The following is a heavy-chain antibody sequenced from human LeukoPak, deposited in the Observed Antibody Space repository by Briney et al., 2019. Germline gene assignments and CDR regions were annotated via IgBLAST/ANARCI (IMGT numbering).Heavy chain of an antibody. CDR2: ISGGGGST. J-gene: IGHJ4*02. Sequence: GGSLRLSCAASGFSFSSYAMSWVRQAPGKGLEWVSVISGGGGSTYYADSVKGRFTISRDNSKNTLYLQMNSLRAEDTAVYYCASRAHFWSGPGGWGQGTLVTVSS. D-gene: IGHD3-3*02. CDR1: GFSFSSYA. V-gene: IGHV3-23*01. CDR3: ASRAHFWSGPGG.